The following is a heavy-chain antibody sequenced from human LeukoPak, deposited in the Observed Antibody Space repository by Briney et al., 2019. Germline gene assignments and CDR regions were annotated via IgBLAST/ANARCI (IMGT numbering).Heavy chain of an antibody. CDR3: AKDHYWSIDY. CDR2: IWYDGSNK. J-gene: IGHJ4*02. D-gene: IGHD3-3*01. V-gene: IGHV3-33*03. CDR1: GFTFSSYG. Sequence: GGSLRLSCAASGFTFSSYGIHWVRQAPGKGLEWVAVIWYDGSNKYYADSVKGRFTISRDIAKNTLYLQMNSLRAEDTGVYYCAKDHYWSIDYWGRGTLVTVSS.